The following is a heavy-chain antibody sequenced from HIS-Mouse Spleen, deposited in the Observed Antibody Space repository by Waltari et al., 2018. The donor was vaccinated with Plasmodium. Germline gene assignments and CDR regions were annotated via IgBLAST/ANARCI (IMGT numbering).Heavy chain of an antibody. J-gene: IGHJ4*02. Sequence: QLQLQESGPGLVKPSETLSLTCTVSGGSISSSSYYWGWIRQPPGKGLEWIGSIYYSGRTYYNPSLKSRVTRAVDTSKNQFSLKLSSVTAADTAVYYCARDRITGTSYFDYWGQGTLVTVSS. V-gene: IGHV4-39*07. D-gene: IGHD1-7*01. CDR1: GGSISSSSYY. CDR2: IYYSGRT. CDR3: ARDRITGTSYFDY.